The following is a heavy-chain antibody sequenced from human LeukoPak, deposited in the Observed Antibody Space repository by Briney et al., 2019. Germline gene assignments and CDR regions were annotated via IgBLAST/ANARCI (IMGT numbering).Heavy chain of an antibody. V-gene: IGHV4-30-2*01. CDR3: ARGISYCSGGSCYSVPAVDWFDP. D-gene: IGHD2-15*01. Sequence: PSETLSLTCAVSGGSISSGGYSWSWIRQPPGKGLEWIGYIYHSGSTYYNPSLKSQVTISVDRSKNQFSLKLSSVTAADTAVYYCARGISYCSGGSCYSVPAVDWFDPWGQGTLVTVSS. CDR1: GGSISSGGYS. J-gene: IGHJ5*02. CDR2: IYHSGST.